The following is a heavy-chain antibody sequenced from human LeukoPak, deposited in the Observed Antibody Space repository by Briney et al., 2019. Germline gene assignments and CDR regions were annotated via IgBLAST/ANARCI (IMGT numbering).Heavy chain of an antibody. Sequence: SEALSLTCTVSGGSISSNSYSWGWIRQSPGRGLEWIGSMYYSGSTYYNPSLQSRVTISVDTSKNQFSLRLSSVTAADTAVYCCARHVRDTSGYYYRPYVDYWGQGTLVTVSS. CDR2: MYYSGST. D-gene: IGHD3-22*01. CDR1: GGSISSNSYS. V-gene: IGHV4-39*01. CDR3: ARHVRDTSGYYYRPYVDY. J-gene: IGHJ4*02.